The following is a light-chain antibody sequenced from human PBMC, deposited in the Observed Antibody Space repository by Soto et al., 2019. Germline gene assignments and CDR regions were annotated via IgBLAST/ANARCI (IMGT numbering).Light chain of an antibody. J-gene: IGKJ2*01. CDR3: HQYNNWPPTHT. CDR1: QSISNN. V-gene: IGKV3-15*01. CDR2: AAS. Sequence: IVMTQSPATLSVFPGERATLSCRASQSISNNLAWLQHNPGQAPRLLIYAASTRATGVPARFSGSGSGTDFTLTISSRQPGDFAVYYCHQYNNWPPTHTFGQGTKLEIK.